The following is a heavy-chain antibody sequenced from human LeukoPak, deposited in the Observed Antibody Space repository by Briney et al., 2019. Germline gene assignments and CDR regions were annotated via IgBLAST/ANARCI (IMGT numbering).Heavy chain of an antibody. V-gene: IGHV4-39*01. CDR3: ARAVGTVGATQSFYFDY. Sequence: SETLSLTCTVSRGSISSTSYYWGWIRQPPGKGLEWIGCIYYSGSTNYNPSLRSRVTMSVDTSKNQFSLKLTSVTAADTAVYHCARAVGTVGATQSFYFDYWGQGTLVTVSS. CDR1: RGSISSTSYY. D-gene: IGHD1-26*01. CDR2: IYYSGST. J-gene: IGHJ4*02.